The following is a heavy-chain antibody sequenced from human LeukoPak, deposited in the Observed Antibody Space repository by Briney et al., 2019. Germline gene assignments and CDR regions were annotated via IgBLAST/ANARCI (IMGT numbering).Heavy chain of an antibody. CDR2: IKQDGSEK. J-gene: IGHJ4*02. Sequence: LAGGSLRLSCAASGFTFSSNWMSWVRQPPGKGLEGVANIKQDGSEKYYVDSVKGRFTTSRENAKNSLYLQMNSLRGEDTAVYYCAREIYYYDSSGYYLDYWGQGTLVTVSS. CDR3: AREIYYYDSSGYYLDY. V-gene: IGHV3-7*01. CDR1: GFTFSSNW. D-gene: IGHD3-22*01.